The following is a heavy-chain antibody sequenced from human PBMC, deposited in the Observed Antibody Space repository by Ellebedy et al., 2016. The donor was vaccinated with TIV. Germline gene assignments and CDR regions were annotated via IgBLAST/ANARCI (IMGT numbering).Heavy chain of an antibody. V-gene: IGHV4-34*01. CDR3: ARREYYYGSGSGTVDY. Sequence: SETLSLTXAVYGGSFSGYYWSWIRQPPGKGLEWIGEINHSGSTNYNPSLKSRVTISVDKSKNQFSLKLSSVTAADTAVYYCARREYYYGSGSGTVDYWGQGTLVTVSS. J-gene: IGHJ4*02. CDR2: INHSGST. CDR1: GGSFSGYY. D-gene: IGHD3-10*01.